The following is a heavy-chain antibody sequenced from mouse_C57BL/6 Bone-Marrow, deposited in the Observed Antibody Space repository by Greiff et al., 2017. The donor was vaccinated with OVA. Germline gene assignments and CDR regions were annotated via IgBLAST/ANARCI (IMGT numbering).Heavy chain of an antibody. D-gene: IGHD1-1*01. CDR1: GYTFTSYG. CDR2: IYPRSGNT. Sequence: VQLQESGAELARPGASVKLSCKASGYTFTSYGISWVKQRTGQGLEWIGEIYPRSGNTYYNEKFKGKATLTADKSSSTAYMELRSLTSEDSAVYFCARGRGIYYGSSYEGYAMDYWGQGTSVTVSS. V-gene: IGHV1-81*01. J-gene: IGHJ4*01. CDR3: ARGRGIYYGSSYEGYAMDY.